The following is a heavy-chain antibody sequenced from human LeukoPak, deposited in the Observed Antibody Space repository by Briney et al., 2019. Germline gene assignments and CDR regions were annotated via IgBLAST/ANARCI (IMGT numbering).Heavy chain of an antibody. Sequence: SQTLSLTCTVSGGSISSGGYYWSWIRQHPGKGLEWIGYIYYSGSTYYNPSLKSRVTISVDTSKNQFSLKLSSVTAADTAVYYCARTITRTWELLDAFDIWGQGTMVTVSS. V-gene: IGHV4-31*03. CDR2: IYYSGST. CDR3: ARTITRTWELLDAFDI. CDR1: GGSISSGGYY. J-gene: IGHJ3*02. D-gene: IGHD1-26*01.